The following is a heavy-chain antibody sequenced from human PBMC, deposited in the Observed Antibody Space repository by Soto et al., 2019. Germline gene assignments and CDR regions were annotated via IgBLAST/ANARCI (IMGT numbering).Heavy chain of an antibody. V-gene: IGHV3-21*01. CDR1: GFTFSSYS. CDR2: ISSSSSYI. D-gene: IGHD5-12*01. Sequence: GGSLRLSCAASGFTFSSYSMNWVRQAPGKGLEWVSSISSSSSYIYYADSVKGRFTISRDNAKNSLYLQMNSLRAEDTAVYYCARGGYSGYAADYWGQGNLVPVSS. CDR3: ARGGYSGYAADY. J-gene: IGHJ4*02.